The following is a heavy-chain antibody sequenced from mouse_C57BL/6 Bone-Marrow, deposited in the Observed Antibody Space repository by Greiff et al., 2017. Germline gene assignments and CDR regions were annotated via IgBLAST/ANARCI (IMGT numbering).Heavy chain of an antibody. J-gene: IGHJ4*01. V-gene: IGHV14-2*01. Sequence: EVQLQQSGAELVKPGASVKLSCTASGFNIKDYYMHWVKQRTEQGLEWIGRIDPEDGETKYAPKFPGKATITADTSSNTAYLQLSSLTSEDTAVYYCARGRFTTVVADYAMDYWGQGTSVTVSS. CDR3: ARGRFTTVVADYAMDY. CDR1: GFNIKDYY. D-gene: IGHD1-1*01. CDR2: IDPEDGET.